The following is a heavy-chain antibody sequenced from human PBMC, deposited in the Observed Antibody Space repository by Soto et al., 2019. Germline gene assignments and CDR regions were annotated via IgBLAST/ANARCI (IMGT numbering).Heavy chain of an antibody. CDR2: ISAYNGNT. Sequence: ASVKVSCKASGYTFTSYGISWVRQAPGQGLEWMGWISAYNGNTNYAQKLQGRVTMTTDTSTSTAYMELRSLRSDDTAVYYCARKCGDFLSRYGESFDIWGQATMVTVS. J-gene: IGHJ3*02. CDR3: ARKCGDFLSRYGESFDI. D-gene: IGHD3-3*01. V-gene: IGHV1-18*01. CDR1: GYTFTSYG.